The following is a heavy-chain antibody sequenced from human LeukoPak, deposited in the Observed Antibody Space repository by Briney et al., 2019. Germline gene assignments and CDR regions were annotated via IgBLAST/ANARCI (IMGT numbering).Heavy chain of an antibody. CDR3: ARAVYSYVYYYYMDV. D-gene: IGHD5-18*01. CDR2: MNPNSGNT. CDR1: GYTFTSYD. Sequence: GASVKVSCKASGYTFTSYDINWVRQATGQGLEWMGWMNPNSGNTGYAQKFQGRVTMTRNTSISTAYMELSSLRSEDTAVYYCARAVYSYVYYYYMDVWGKGTTVTISS. J-gene: IGHJ6*03. V-gene: IGHV1-8*01.